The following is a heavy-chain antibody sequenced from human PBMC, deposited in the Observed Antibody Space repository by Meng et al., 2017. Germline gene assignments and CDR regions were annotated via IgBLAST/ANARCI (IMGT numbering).Heavy chain of an antibody. CDR3: AYATTVSN. J-gene: IGHJ4*02. CDR2: INHSGST. V-gene: IGHV4-34*01. CDR1: GGSFSGYS. Sequence: QVRLQQWGEVMLKPSKTLSHTCAVYGGSFSGYSWSWIRKAQGKGLEWIGEINHSGSTNYIPSLKSRVTISVDTSKNKFSLKLSSVTAADTVVYYCAYATTVSNWGQGTLVTVSS. D-gene: IGHD4-11*01.